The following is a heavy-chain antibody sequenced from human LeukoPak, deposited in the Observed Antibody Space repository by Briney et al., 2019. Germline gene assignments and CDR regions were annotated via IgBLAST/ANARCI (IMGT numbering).Heavy chain of an antibody. Sequence: ASVKVSCKVSGYTLTELSMHWVRQAPGKGLEWMGGFDPEDGETIYAQKLQGRVTMTTDTSTSTAYMELRSLRSYDTAVYYCARNAYDSSGNFDYWGQGTLVTVSS. CDR1: GYTLTELS. CDR2: FDPEDGET. J-gene: IGHJ4*02. V-gene: IGHV1-24*01. D-gene: IGHD3-22*01. CDR3: ARNAYDSSGNFDY.